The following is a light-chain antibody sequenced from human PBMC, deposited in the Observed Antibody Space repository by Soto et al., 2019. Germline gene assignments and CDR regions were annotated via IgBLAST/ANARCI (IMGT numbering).Light chain of an antibody. CDR3: QQRNRWPPVT. CDR1: PSVSNS. CDR2: DAF. J-gene: IGKJ4*01. Sequence: ESVLTQSPATLSLSPGERATLSCRASPSVSNSLAWYQHKPGQAPRLLIYDAFNRATGVPTRFSGSGSGTDFTLTNSSLEPEDFAVYYCQQRNRWPPVTFGGGTRVEIK. V-gene: IGKV3-11*01.